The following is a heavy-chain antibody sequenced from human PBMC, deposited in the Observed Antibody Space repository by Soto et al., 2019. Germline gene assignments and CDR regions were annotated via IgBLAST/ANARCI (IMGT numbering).Heavy chain of an antibody. CDR1: GGTFSSYA. CDR3: ARVQPTGDPSKYYFDY. V-gene: IGHV1-69*06. CDR2: IIPVFGTA. Sequence: QVRLVQSGAEVKKPGSSVKVSCKASGGTFSSYAISWVRQAPGQGLEWMGGIIPVFGTANYAQKFQGRVTNTADKSTITAYMELSSLRSEDTAVYYCARVQPTGDPSKYYFDYWGQGTLVTVSS. D-gene: IGHD3-16*01. J-gene: IGHJ4*02.